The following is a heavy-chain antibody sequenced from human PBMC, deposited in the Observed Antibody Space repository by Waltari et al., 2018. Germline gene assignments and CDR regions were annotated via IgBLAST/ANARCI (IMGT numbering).Heavy chain of an antibody. J-gene: IGHJ3*02. Sequence: QVQLVQSGAEVKKPGASVKVSCKASGGTFSSYTISWVRQAPGQGLEWMGRIIPILGIANYAQKFQGRVTITADKSTSTAYMELSSLRSEDTAVYYCASSNYYDSSGYFSPDAFDIWGQGTMVTVSS. D-gene: IGHD3-22*01. CDR3: ASSNYYDSSGYFSPDAFDI. CDR1: GGTFSSYT. V-gene: IGHV1-69*09. CDR2: IIPILGIA.